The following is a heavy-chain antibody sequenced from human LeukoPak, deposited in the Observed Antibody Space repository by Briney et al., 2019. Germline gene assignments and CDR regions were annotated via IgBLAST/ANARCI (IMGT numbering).Heavy chain of an antibody. V-gene: IGHV4-34*01. CDR1: GGSISSYY. CDR3: ARLAYWYFDL. J-gene: IGHJ2*01. Sequence: SETLSLTCTVSGGSISSYYWSWIRQPPGKGLEWIGEINHSGSTNYNPSLKSRVTISVDTSKNQFSLKLSSVTAADTAVYYRARLAYWYFDLWGRGTLVTVSS. D-gene: IGHD3-3*02. CDR2: INHSGST.